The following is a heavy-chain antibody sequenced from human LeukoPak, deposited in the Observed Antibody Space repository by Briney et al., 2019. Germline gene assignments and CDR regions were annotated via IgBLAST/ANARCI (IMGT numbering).Heavy chain of an antibody. CDR1: GGSISSGSYY. CDR2: IYTSGST. V-gene: IGHV4-61*02. CDR3: ARDSPKRPGYSYGLFVFDP. Sequence: PSETLSLTCTVSGGSISSGSYYWSWIRQPAGKGLEWIGRIYTSGSTNYNPSPKSRVTISVDTSKNQFSLKLSSVTAADTAVYYCARDSPKRPGYSYGLFVFDPWGQGTLVTVSS. J-gene: IGHJ5*02. D-gene: IGHD5-18*01.